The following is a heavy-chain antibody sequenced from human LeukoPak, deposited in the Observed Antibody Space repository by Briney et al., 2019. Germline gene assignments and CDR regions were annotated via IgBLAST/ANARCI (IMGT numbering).Heavy chain of an antibody. CDR3: AKDRLGGSNPTYLYYYYGMDV. V-gene: IGHV3-30-3*01. D-gene: IGHD1-26*01. J-gene: IGHJ6*02. CDR2: ISYDGSNK. CDR1: GFTFSSYA. Sequence: TGGSLRLSCAASGFTFSSYAMHWVRQAPGKGLEWVAVISYDGSNKYYADSVKGRFTISRDNSKNTLYLQMNSLRAEDTAVYYCAKDRLGGSNPTYLYYYYGMDVWGQGTTVTVSS.